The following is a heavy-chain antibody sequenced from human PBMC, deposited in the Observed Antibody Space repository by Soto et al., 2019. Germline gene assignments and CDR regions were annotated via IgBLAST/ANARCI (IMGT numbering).Heavy chain of an antibody. Sequence: SETLSLTCTVSGGSVSSSSYYWGWVRQPPGKGLEWIGSVYYSGSTYYNPSLESRVTISVDTSKNQFSLKLSSVTAADTAVYYCARVISTIFGVVKDDYYYMDVWGKGTTVTVSS. J-gene: IGHJ6*03. CDR3: ARVISTIFGVVKDDYYYMDV. D-gene: IGHD3-3*01. CDR1: GGSVSSSSYY. CDR2: VYYSGST. V-gene: IGHV4-39*01.